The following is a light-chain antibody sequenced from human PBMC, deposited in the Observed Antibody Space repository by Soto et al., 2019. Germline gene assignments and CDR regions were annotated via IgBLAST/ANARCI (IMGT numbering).Light chain of an antibody. J-gene: IGKJ1*01. CDR2: SAS. V-gene: IGKV4-1*01. Sequence: DIVMTQSPDSLAVSLGERATINCKSSQSILYNSNNKNYLAWYQQKAGQPTKMLIYSASTRASGVPDRYSGTGSWTDFTLSISSLRAEYVAVCYCQQYHDPPLPFGQGTKVEIK. CDR1: QSILYNSNNKNY. CDR3: QQYHDPPLP.